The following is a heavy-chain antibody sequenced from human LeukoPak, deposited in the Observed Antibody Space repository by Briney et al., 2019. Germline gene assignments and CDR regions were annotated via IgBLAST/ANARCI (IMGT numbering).Heavy chain of an antibody. D-gene: IGHD6-19*01. CDR1: GGSISSYY. CDR3: ARERRIAVAGTRDYYGMDV. Sequence: PSETLSLTCTVSGGSISSYYWSWIRQPPGKGLEWIGYIYYSGSTNYNPSLKSRVTISVDTSKNQFSLKLSSVTAADTAVYYCARERRIAVAGTRDYYGMDVWGQGTTVTVSS. J-gene: IGHJ6*02. CDR2: IYYSGST. V-gene: IGHV4-59*01.